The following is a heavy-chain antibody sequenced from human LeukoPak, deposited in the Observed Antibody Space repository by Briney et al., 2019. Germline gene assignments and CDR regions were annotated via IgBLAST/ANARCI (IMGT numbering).Heavy chain of an antibody. D-gene: IGHD6-13*01. CDR3: ARDLIAAAGFDY. Sequence: GGSLRLSCAASGFTFDDYGMSWVRQAPGKGLEWVSGINWNGGSTGYADSVKGRFTISRDNAKNSLYLQMNSLRAKDTALYYCARDLIAAAGFDYWGQGTLVTVSS. J-gene: IGHJ4*02. CDR1: GFTFDDYG. CDR2: INWNGGST. V-gene: IGHV3-20*04.